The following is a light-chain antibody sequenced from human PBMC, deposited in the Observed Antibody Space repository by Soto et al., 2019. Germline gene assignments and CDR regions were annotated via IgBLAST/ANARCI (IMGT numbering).Light chain of an antibody. CDR1: QSISSW. CDR2: DAS. J-gene: IGKJ1*01. CDR3: QQYNSYWT. Sequence: DIQMTQSPSTLSASVGDRVTITCRASQSISSWLAWYQQKPGKAPNLLIYDASSLESGVPSRFSGSGSGTELTLIISSLQPDDFATYYCQQYNSYWTFGQGTKVEIK. V-gene: IGKV1-5*01.